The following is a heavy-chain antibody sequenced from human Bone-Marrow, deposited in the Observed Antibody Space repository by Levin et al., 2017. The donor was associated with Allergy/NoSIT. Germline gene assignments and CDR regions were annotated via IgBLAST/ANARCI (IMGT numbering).Heavy chain of an antibody. V-gene: IGHV3-23*01. CDR2: ISGSGGNT. CDR3: AEYATSAYHSPFDY. CDR1: GFIFSNYA. D-gene: IGHD3-22*01. Sequence: LSLTCAASGFIFSNYAMNWVRQAPGKGLEWVSQISGSGGNTHYADSVKGRFTFSRDNSKNTLYLQMNSVRAKDTAVYYCAEYATSAYHSPFDYWGQGTLVTVSS. J-gene: IGHJ4*02.